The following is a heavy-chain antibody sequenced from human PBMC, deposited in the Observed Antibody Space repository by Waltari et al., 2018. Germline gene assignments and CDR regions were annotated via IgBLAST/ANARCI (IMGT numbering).Heavy chain of an antibody. J-gene: IGHJ4*02. Sequence: EVQLVESGGGLVQPGGSLKLSCATSGFTFSSSAMTWGRQAPGRGLEWGSDISVGGGTTYYSDSVKGRCTISRDNSKNILYLQMNSLRAEDTAFYYCVKQRVRASPIFDYWGLGTLVTVSS. CDR1: GFTFSSSA. D-gene: IGHD6-25*01. CDR2: ISVGGGTT. CDR3: VKQRVRASPIFDY. V-gene: IGHV3-23*04.